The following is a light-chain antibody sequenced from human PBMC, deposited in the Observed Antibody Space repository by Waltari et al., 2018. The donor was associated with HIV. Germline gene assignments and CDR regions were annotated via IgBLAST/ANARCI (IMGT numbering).Light chain of an antibody. CDR2: EVS. Sequence: SPGQSVTISCTGTSSDVGGYNYVSWYQQHPGKAPKLMFYEVSKRPSGVPDRFSGSKSGSTASLTVSGLQAEDEADYYCSSYAGSNNRWVFGGGTKLTVL. CDR1: SSDVGGYNY. CDR3: SSYAGSNNRWV. J-gene: IGLJ3*02. V-gene: IGLV2-8*01.